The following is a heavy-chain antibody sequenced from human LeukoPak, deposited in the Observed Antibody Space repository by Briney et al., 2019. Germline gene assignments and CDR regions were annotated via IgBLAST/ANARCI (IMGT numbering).Heavy chain of an antibody. Sequence: GSLRLSCAASGLTYNSYSMNWVRQAPGKGLECVSSISSSSTYMYYADSVKRRFTISRDNAKNSLYLEMNSLRAEDTAVYYCARDLRSSGWYYFDYWGQGTLVTVS. CDR3: ARDLRSSGWYYFDY. CDR2: ISSSSTYM. CDR1: GLTYNSYS. D-gene: IGHD6-19*01. J-gene: IGHJ4*02. V-gene: IGHV3-21*01.